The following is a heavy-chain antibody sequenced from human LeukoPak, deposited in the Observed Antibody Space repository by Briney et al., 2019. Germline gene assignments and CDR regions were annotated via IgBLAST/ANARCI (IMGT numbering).Heavy chain of an antibody. CDR2: IRGSGGST. V-gene: IGHV3-23*01. CDR3: AKDHRGYEAVTTGDY. D-gene: IGHD4-17*01. CDR1: GFTFSSYA. Sequence: PGGSLRLSCAASGFTFSSYAMSWVRQAPGKGLEWVSAIRGSGGSTYYADSVKGRFTISRDNSKNMLYLQMNSLRAEDTAVYYCAKDHRGYEAVTTGDYWGQGTLVTVSS. J-gene: IGHJ4*02.